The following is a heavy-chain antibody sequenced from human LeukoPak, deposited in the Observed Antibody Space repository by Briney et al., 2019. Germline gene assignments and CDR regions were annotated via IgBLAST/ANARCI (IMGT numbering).Heavy chain of an antibody. V-gene: IGHV4-61*02. CDR1: GGSISSGSYY. Sequence: SQTLSLTCTVSGGSISSGSYYWSWIRQPAGKGLEWIGRIYTSGSTNYNPSLKSRVTISVDTSKNQFSLKLSSVTAADMAVYYCARAGIREFDYWGQGTPVTVSS. CDR3: ARAGIREFDY. D-gene: IGHD1-14*01. CDR2: IYTSGST. J-gene: IGHJ4*02.